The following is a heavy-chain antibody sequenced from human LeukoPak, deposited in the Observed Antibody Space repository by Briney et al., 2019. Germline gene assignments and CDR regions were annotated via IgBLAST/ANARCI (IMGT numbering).Heavy chain of an antibody. Sequence: GGSLRLSCAASGFTFSNYAMSWVRQAPGKGLEWVSGISGSGVSTYYADSVKGRFTISRDNSKNTLYLQVNSLRAEDTAVYYCAGPSPRGKDHYYYMDVWGKGTTVTVSS. CDR1: GFTFSNYA. CDR3: AGPSPRGKDHYYYMDV. J-gene: IGHJ6*03. V-gene: IGHV3-23*01. CDR2: ISGSGVST.